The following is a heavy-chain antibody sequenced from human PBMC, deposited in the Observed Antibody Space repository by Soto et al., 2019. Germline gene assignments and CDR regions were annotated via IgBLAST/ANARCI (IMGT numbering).Heavy chain of an antibody. CDR3: ARDDYDTLPSLRLGELSSEGDY. Sequence: GGSLRLSCAASGFTFSSYSMNWVRQAPGKGLEWVSYISSSSTIYYADSVKGRFTISRDNAKNSLYLQMNSLRDEDTAVYYCARDDYDTLPSLRLGELSSEGDYWGQGTLVTVSS. CDR1: GFTFSSYS. CDR2: ISSSSTI. V-gene: IGHV3-48*02. J-gene: IGHJ4*02. D-gene: IGHD3-16*02.